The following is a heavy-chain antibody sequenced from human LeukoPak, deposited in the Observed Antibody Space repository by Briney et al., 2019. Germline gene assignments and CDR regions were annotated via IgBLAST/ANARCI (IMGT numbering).Heavy chain of an antibody. J-gene: IGHJ4*02. V-gene: IGHV3-33*06. CDR1: GFMFTDYG. D-gene: IGHD4-11*01. CDR2: IWSDGTNK. Sequence: PGGSLGLSCAASGFMFTDYGMHWVRQAPGKGLEWVAVIWSDGTNKYYSDSVKGRFAISRDDSNDMVYLQMNRLRAEDTAVYYCAKDIQRGFDYTNSLDYWGQGTLVTVSS. CDR3: AKDIQRGFDYTNSLDY.